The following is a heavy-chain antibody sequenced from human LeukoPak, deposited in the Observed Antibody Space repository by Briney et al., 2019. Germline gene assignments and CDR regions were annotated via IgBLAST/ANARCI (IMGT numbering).Heavy chain of an antibody. CDR3: ARSKSALRLRYFDWLLYHDAFDI. V-gene: IGHV3-30*01. J-gene: IGHJ3*02. D-gene: IGHD3-9*01. CDR1: GFTFSSYA. Sequence: GGSLRLSCAASGFTFSSYAIDWVRQPPGKGLEWVAVISLDGSNKYYADCVKGRFTISRDNTKNTLYMQMNSLRAEDTAVYYSARSKSALRLRYFDWLLYHDAFDIWGQGTMVTVSS. CDR2: ISLDGSNK.